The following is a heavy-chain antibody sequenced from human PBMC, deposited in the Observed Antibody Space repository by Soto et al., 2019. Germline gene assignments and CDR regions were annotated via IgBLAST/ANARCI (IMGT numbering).Heavy chain of an antibody. J-gene: IGHJ4*02. D-gene: IGHD3-22*01. CDR3: ARDGGWLLE. V-gene: IGHV3-23*01. Sequence: PGGSLRLSCAASGFTFSSYAMGWVRQAPGKGLEWVSSIDSSGGSTYYADSVKGRFTMSRDKSKNTLYLQMNSLRAEDTAVYYCARDGGWLLEWAQGTLVIGSS. CDR2: IDSSGGST. CDR1: GFTFSSYA.